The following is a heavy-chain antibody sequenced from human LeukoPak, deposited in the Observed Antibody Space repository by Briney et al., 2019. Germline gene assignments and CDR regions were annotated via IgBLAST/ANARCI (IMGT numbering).Heavy chain of an antibody. J-gene: IGHJ5*02. D-gene: IGHD4/OR15-4a*01. CDR2: IYYSGST. Sequence: SETLSLTCTVSGVSISSYYWSWIRQPPGKGLEWIGYIYYSGSTNYNPSLKSRVTISVDTSKNQFSLKLSSVTAADTAVYYCARLMVGANGGWFDPWGQGTLVTVSS. CDR1: GVSISSYY. V-gene: IGHV4-59*08. CDR3: ARLMVGANGGWFDP.